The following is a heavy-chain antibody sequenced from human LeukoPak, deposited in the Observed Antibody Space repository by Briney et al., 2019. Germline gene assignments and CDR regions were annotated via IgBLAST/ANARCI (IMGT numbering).Heavy chain of an antibody. D-gene: IGHD6-13*01. Sequence: ASVKVSCKASGYTFTGYYMHWVRLAPGEGLEWMGWINPNSGGTNYAQKFQGRVTMTRDTSISTAYMELSRLRSDDTAVYYCARDHSSSGQLFDYWGQGTLVTVSS. CDR1: GYTFTGYY. J-gene: IGHJ4*02. CDR2: INPNSGGT. CDR3: ARDHSSSGQLFDY. V-gene: IGHV1-2*02.